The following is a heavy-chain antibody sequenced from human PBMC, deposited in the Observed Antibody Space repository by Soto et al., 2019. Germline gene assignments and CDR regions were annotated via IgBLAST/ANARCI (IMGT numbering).Heavy chain of an antibody. D-gene: IGHD6-19*01. CDR1: GFTVSSNY. V-gene: IGHV3-53*04. CDR2: IFTGGST. CDR3: VRYRQSSGWLDAFYI. J-gene: IGHJ3*02. Sequence: GGSLRLSCAASGFTVSSNYMSWVRQAPGKGLEWVSVIFTGGSTYYADSVKGRFTISRHSSMNTVYLQMDSLRAEDTAVYYCVRYRQSSGWLDAFYICGQGTMVPISS.